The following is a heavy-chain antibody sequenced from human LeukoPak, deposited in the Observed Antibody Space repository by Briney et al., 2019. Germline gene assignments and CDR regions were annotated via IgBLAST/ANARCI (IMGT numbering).Heavy chain of an antibody. CDR1: GFTVSSHY. V-gene: IGHV3-53*01. Sequence: GGSLRLSCAASGFTVSSHYMSWVRQAPGKGLEWVSVISTGDRTYYADSVKGRFTISRDSSKNTLFLHMNTLRAEDTAIYYCAKDRTVGASYWYFDLWGRGTLVTVSS. J-gene: IGHJ2*01. CDR2: ISTGDRT. D-gene: IGHD1-26*01. CDR3: AKDRTVGASYWYFDL.